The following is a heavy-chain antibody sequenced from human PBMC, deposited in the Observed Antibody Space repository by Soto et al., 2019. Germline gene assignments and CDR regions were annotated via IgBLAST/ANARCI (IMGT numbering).Heavy chain of an antibody. J-gene: IGHJ4*02. D-gene: IGHD6-13*01. Sequence: EMHLVESGGGLVQPGGSLRLSCAASGFSFSNYEMNWVRQAPGQGLEWVAYISSGGDTIHYADSVRGRFTVSRANARNSLPLQMTPRRVEDTALYYCARDRAAGGYWGQGTLVTVSS. CDR2: ISSGGDTI. CDR1: GFSFSNYE. V-gene: IGHV3-48*03. CDR3: ARDRAAGGY.